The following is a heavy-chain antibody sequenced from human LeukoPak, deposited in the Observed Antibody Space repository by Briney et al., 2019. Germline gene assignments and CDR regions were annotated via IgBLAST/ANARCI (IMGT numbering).Heavy chain of an antibody. D-gene: IGHD5-12*01. CDR2: IYTSGST. Sequence: PSETLSLTCTVSGGSISSGSYYWSWIRQPAGKGLEWIGRIYTSGSTNYNPSLKSRVTISVDTSKNQFSLKLSSVTAADTAVYYCARDGYRIPLDYWGQGTLVTVSS. V-gene: IGHV4-61*02. CDR3: ARDGYRIPLDY. CDR1: GGSISSGSYY. J-gene: IGHJ4*02.